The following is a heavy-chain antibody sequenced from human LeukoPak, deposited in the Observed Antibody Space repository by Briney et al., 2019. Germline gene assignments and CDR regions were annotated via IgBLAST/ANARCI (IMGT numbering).Heavy chain of an antibody. Sequence: PSETLSLTCTVSGGSISSSSYYWGWIRQPPGKGLEWIGSIYYSGSTYYNPSLKSRVTISVDTSKNQFSLKLSSVTAADTALYYCARALYSSKNWFDPWGQGTLVTVSS. CDR3: ARALYSSKNWFDP. CDR2: IYYSGST. CDR1: GGSISSSSYY. J-gene: IGHJ5*02. V-gene: IGHV4-39*07. D-gene: IGHD2-2*01.